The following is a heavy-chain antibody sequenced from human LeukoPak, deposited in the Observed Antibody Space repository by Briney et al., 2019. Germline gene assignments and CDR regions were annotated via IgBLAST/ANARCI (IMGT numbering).Heavy chain of an antibody. V-gene: IGHV3-21*06. CDR2: TSSRSSYK. D-gene: IGHD3-22*01. Sequence: GGSLRLSCAASRFTFSSYSMNWIRQAPGKGLEWVSATSSRSSYKYYADSVKGRFTVSRDNAKNSLYLEMNSLRVDDTAVYYCAREGTMISSFDYWGQGTLVTVSS. J-gene: IGHJ4*02. CDR1: RFTFSSYS. CDR3: AREGTMISSFDY.